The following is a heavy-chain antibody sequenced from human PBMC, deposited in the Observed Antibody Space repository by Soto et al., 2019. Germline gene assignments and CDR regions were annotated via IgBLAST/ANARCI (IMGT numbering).Heavy chain of an antibody. CDR3: ARDFRIAAAGTLYYYGMDV. D-gene: IGHD6-13*01. CDR1: GFTFSSYG. V-gene: IGHV3-33*01. Sequence: QVQLVESGGGVVQPGRSLRLSCAASGFTFSSYGMHWVRQAPGKGLEWVAVIWYDGSNKYYADSVKGRFTISRDNSKNTLYLQMNSLRAEDTAVYYCARDFRIAAAGTLYYYGMDVWGQGTTVTVSS. J-gene: IGHJ6*02. CDR2: IWYDGSNK.